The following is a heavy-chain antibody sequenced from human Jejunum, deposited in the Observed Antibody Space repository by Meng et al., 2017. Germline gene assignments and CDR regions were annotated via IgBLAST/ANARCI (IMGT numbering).Heavy chain of an antibody. J-gene: IGHJ4*02. CDR2: ISTYNGKT. V-gene: IGHV1-18*01. CDR3: AREAGFSGYGTTFDF. Sequence: ASVKVSWKASGYRFTTYDISWVRQAPGQGLEWMGRISTYNGKTHLVQKFQGRVTLTTDTSTTTVYMELKGLRSDDTAVYYCAREAGFSGYGTTFDFWGQGSLVTVSS. D-gene: IGHD5-12*01. CDR1: GYRFTTYD.